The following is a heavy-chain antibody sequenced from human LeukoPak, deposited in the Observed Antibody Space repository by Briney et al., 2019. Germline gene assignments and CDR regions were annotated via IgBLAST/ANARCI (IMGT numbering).Heavy chain of an antibody. CDR2: IYPSDSYA. D-gene: IGHD4-11*01. CDR3: ARKNPTALRNNWFDP. CDR1: GYRLTSYW. V-gene: IGHV5-51*01. Sequence: GESLKISCKASGYRLTSYWIGLVRQRPGKGLEWVVIIYPSDSYARYSPSFQGQVTISADKSISPAYLQWGSLKASDTAMYYCARKNPTALRNNWFDPWGQGTLVTVSS. J-gene: IGHJ5*02.